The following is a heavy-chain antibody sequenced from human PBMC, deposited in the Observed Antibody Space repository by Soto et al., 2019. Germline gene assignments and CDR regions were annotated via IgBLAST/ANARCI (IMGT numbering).Heavy chain of an antibody. D-gene: IGHD3-22*01. Sequence: SVKVSCKASGGTFSSYAISWVRQAPGQGLEWMGGIIPIFGTANYAQKFQGRVTITADESTSTAYMELSSLRSEDTAVYYWARGLGYLDSSGPWAWGQGTMVTV. V-gene: IGHV1-69*13. J-gene: IGHJ3*01. CDR1: GGTFSSYA. CDR2: IIPIFGTA. CDR3: ARGLGYLDSSGPWA.